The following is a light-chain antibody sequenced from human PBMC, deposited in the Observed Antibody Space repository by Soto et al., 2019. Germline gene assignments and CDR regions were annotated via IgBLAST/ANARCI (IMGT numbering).Light chain of an antibody. J-gene: IGKJ1*01. CDR1: QTVRNNY. Sequence: ILTHPPCTLTLSPGERATLSCRASQTVRNNYLAWYQQKPGQAPRLLIYGASTRATGIPDRFSGGGSGTDFTLTISRLEPEDFAVYYCQQYHNSLPTFGQGTKVDI. CDR3: QQYHNSLPT. CDR2: GAS. V-gene: IGKV3-20*01.